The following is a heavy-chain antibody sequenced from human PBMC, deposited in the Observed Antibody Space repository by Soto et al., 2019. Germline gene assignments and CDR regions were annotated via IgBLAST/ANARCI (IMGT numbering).Heavy chain of an antibody. J-gene: IGHJ6*04. V-gene: IGHV3-9*01. CDR2: ISWNSGSI. D-gene: IGHD3-9*01. Sequence: GGSLRLSCAASGFTFDDYAMHWVRQAPGKGLEWVSGISWNSGSIGYADSVKGRFTISRDNAKNSLYLQMNSLRAEDTALYYCAKAIYDILTGPPQDVWGKGTTVTVSS. CDR1: GFTFDDYA. CDR3: AKAIYDILTGPPQDV.